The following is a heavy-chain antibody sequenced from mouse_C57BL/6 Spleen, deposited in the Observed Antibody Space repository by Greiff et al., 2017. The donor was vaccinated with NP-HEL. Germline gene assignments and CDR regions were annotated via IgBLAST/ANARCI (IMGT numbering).Heavy chain of an antibody. V-gene: IGHV1-81*01. CDR3: ARAPFAY. J-gene: IGHJ3*01. Sequence: VHLVESGAELARPGASVKLSCKASGYTFTSYGISWVKQRTGQGLEWIGEIYPRSGNTYYNEKFKGKATLTANKSSSTAYMELRVLTSEDSAVYFCARAPFAYWGQGTLVTVSA. CDR2: IYPRSGNT. CDR1: GYTFTSYG.